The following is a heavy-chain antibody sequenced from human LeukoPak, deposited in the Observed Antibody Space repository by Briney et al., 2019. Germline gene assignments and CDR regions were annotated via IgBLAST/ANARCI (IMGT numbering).Heavy chain of an antibody. D-gene: IGHD2-21*02. J-gene: IGHJ4*02. CDR3: ARDASGSDLPFDY. CDR1: GLSFNTYE. CDR2: ISGGGETR. Sequence: GGSLRLSCAASGLSFNTYEMNWFRQAPGKGLEWLSYISGGGETRYYADSVKGRFTISRDNGKNALYLQINSLRAEDTAVYYCARDASGSDLPFDYWGQGTLVTVPS. V-gene: IGHV3-48*03.